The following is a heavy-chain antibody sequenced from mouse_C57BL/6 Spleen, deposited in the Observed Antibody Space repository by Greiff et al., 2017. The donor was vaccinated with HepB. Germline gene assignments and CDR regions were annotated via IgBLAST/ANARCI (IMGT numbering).Heavy chain of an antibody. CDR2: ISDGGSYT. V-gene: IGHV5-4*01. CDR1: GFTFSSYA. J-gene: IGHJ2*01. D-gene: IGHD2-5*01. Sequence: EVKLMESGGGLVKPGGSLKLSCAASGFTFSSYAMSWVRQTPEKRLEWVATISDGGSYTYYPDNVKGRFTISRDNAKNNLYLQMSHLKSEDTAMYYCARDQDSNLFDYWGQGTTLTVSS. CDR3: ARDQDSNLFDY.